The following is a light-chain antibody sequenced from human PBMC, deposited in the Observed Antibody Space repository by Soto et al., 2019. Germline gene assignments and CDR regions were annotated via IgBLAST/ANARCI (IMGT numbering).Light chain of an antibody. CDR1: SSDVGGYKY. J-gene: IGLJ2*01. CDR3: TSYTSSSTLVV. Sequence: QSALTQPASVSGSPGQSITISCTGTSSDVGGYKYVSWYQQHSGKAPKLMIYNVSNRPSQVSNRYSGSKSGNTASLTISGLQAEDEADYYCTSYTSSSTLVVFGGGTKLTVL. CDR2: NVS. V-gene: IGLV2-14*01.